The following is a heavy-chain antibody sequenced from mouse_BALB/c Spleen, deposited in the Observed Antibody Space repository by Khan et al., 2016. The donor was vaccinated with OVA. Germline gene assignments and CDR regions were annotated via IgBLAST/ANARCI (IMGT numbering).Heavy chain of an antibody. J-gene: IGHJ4*01. V-gene: IGHV1S41*01. CDR1: GYTFTSYW. D-gene: IGHD1-1*01. Sequence: DLVMPGAAVTLSCKASGYTFTSYWINWIKQRPGQGLEWIGCIAPESGSTSSSATFKGKQTLTVDASSSSAYFQLNSLPYEDPAAFFCARCNYYGSGLYAMDYGGQGTSVTVSS. CDR3: ARCNYYGSGLYAMDY. CDR2: IAPESGST.